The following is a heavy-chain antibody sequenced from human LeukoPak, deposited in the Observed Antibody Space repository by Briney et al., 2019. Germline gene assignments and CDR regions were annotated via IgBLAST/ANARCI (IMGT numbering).Heavy chain of an antibody. CDR1: GYTFTNYG. V-gene: IGHV1-18*01. CDR3: ARVNGRNYYFDY. Sequence: AASVKVSCKASGYTFTNYGISWVRQAPGQGLEWMGWISAYNGNTNYAQKFQGRITMTTDTSTSTAYMELRSLRSDDTAVYYCARVNGRNYYFDYWGQGTLVTVSS. J-gene: IGHJ4*02. D-gene: IGHD4-23*01. CDR2: ISAYNGNT.